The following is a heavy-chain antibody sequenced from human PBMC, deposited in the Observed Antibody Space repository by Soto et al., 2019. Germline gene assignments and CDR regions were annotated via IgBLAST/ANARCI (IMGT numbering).Heavy chain of an antibody. J-gene: IGHJ4*02. V-gene: IGHV4-59*08. CDR3: ARHPLYCSGGSCYFDY. CDR1: GGSISSYY. D-gene: IGHD2-15*01. CDR2: IYYSGST. Sequence: SETLSLTCTVSGGSISSYYWSWIRQPPGKGLEWIGYIYYSGSTNYNPSLKSRVTISVDTSKNQFSLKLSSVTAADTAVYYCARHPLYCSGGSCYFDYWGQGTLVTVSS.